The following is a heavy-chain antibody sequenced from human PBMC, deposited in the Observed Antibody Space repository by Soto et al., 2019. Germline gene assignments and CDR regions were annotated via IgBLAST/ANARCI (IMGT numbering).Heavy chain of an antibody. J-gene: IGHJ4*02. V-gene: IGHV3-7*01. CDR3: ATGXGLAGIY. Sequence: PGGSLRLSCLGSGFTLSSYWMTWVRQAPGKGLEWVANIKHDGTGKTYVDSVKGRFTISRDNAKNSLYLQMTSLRDEDTAIYYCATGXGLAGIYWGQGALVTVSS. CDR1: GFTLSSYW. CDR2: IKHDGTGK. D-gene: IGHD6-13*01.